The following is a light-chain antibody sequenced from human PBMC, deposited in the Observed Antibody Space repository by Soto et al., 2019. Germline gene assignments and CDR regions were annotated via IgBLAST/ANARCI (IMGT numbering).Light chain of an antibody. CDR2: DAS. J-gene: IGKJ1*01. Sequence: EIVLTQSPATLSLSPGERANLSLRARQRFRSYLAWYQPKPGQAPRLLIYDASNRATGIPARFSGSGSGTDFTLTISSLEPEDFAVYYCQQRSNWPPWTFGQGTKVEIK. CDR1: QRFRSY. CDR3: QQRSNWPPWT. V-gene: IGKV3-11*01.